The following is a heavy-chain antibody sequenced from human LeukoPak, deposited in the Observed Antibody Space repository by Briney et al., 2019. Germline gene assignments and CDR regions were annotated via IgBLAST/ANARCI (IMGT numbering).Heavy chain of an antibody. CDR1: GFXFSSYA. CDR3: AKGAYSYGELKAFDI. CDR2: ISGSGGNT. V-gene: IGHV3-23*01. D-gene: IGHD5-18*01. Sequence: GGSLRLSCAASGFXFSSYAMAWVRQAPGKGLEWVSGISGSGGNTHYADSVKGRFTISRDNSKNTLYLQMNSLRAEDTAVYYCAKGAYSYGELKAFDIWGQGIMVTVSS. J-gene: IGHJ3*02.